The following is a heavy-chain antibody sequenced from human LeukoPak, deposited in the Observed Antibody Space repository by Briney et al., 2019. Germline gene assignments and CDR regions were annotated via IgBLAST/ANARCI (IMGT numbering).Heavy chain of an antibody. V-gene: IGHV3-7*03. Sequence: LAGGSLRLSCAASGFTFSSYWMSWVRQAPGKGLEWVANIKQDGSEKYYVDSVKGRFTISRDNAKNSLYLQMNSQRAEDTAVYYCARYCSSTSCYSDWFDPWGQGTLVTVSS. CDR1: GFTFSSYW. CDR3: ARYCSSTSCYSDWFDP. D-gene: IGHD2-2*01. CDR2: IKQDGSEK. J-gene: IGHJ5*02.